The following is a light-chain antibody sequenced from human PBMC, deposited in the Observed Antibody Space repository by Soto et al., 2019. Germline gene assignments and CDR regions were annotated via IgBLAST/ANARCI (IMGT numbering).Light chain of an antibody. V-gene: IGKV3-11*01. CDR3: HQRKSWPRT. CDR2: QTS. CDR1: QCINTT. J-gene: IGKJ1*01. Sequence: EIVLTQSPATLSSFPGDRVTLSCRASQCINTTFAWYHHRPGQSPSLLLYQTSLRAAGIPARFSASGSGTDFTLTISDVQPEDFALYYCHQRKSWPRTFGQGTKVDI.